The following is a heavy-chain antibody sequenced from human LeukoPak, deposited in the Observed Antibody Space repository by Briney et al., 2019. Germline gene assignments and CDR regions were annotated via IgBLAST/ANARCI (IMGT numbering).Heavy chain of an antibody. CDR2: INHSGTT. Sequence: PSETLSLTCAVYGGSFSGYYWSWIRQPPEKGLEWIGEINHSGTTNYNPSLKSRVTMSVDTSKNQFSLKLTSVTAADTAVYYCARQNYGSAPLRYWGQGTLVTVSS. D-gene: IGHD3-10*01. CDR1: GGSFSGYY. CDR3: ARQNYGSAPLRY. V-gene: IGHV4-34*01. J-gene: IGHJ4*02.